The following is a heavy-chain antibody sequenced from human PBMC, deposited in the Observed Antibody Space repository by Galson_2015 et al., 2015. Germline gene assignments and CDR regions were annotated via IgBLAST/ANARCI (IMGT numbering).Heavy chain of an antibody. Sequence: SLRLSCAASGLTFSNYAMSWVRQAPGKGLEWVSTINGGDDTTYYADSVKSRFTISRDNSKNTLYLQVNSLRAEDTAVYYCATRTGPFDYWGQGTLVSVSS. V-gene: IGHV3-23*01. J-gene: IGHJ4*02. CDR1: GLTFSNYA. CDR2: INGGDDTT. D-gene: IGHD1-14*01. CDR3: ATRTGPFDY.